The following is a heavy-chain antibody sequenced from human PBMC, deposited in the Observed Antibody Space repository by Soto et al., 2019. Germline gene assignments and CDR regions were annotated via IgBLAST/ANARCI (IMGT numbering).Heavy chain of an antibody. CDR1: GYTFTSYG. J-gene: IGHJ4*02. V-gene: IGHV1-18*04. CDR2: ISAYNGNT. D-gene: IGHD4-4*01. CDR3: ARAPPSNGFYLQGYFDY. Sequence: ASVKVSCKASGYTFTSYGISWVLQAPGQGLEWMGWISAYNGNTNYAQKLQGRVTMTTDTSTSTAYMELRSLRSDDTAVYYCARAPPSNGFYLQGYFDYWGQGTLVTVSS.